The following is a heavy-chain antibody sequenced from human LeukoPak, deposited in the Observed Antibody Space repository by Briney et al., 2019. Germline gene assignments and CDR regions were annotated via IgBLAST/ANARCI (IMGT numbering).Heavy chain of an antibody. D-gene: IGHD5-12*01. Sequence: LEWIAYISNTGQTISYADSVKGRITISRDNSNNSLYLQLNSLRAEDTAVYYCARTRGYIASWGQGTRVTISS. CDR2: ISNTGQTI. V-gene: IGHV3-11*01. J-gene: IGHJ4*02. CDR3: ARTRGYIAS.